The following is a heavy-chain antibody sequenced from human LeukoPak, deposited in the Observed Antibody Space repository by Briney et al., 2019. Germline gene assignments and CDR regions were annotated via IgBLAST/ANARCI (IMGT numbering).Heavy chain of an antibody. CDR3: AKSRMSTIFGVVTY. CDR2: IIPIFGTA. CDR1: GGTFSSYA. Sequence: SVKVSCKASGGTFSSYAISWVRQAPGQGLEWMGGIIPIFGTANYAQKFQGRVTITADESTSTAYMELSSLRAEDTAVYYCAKSRMSTIFGVVTYWGQGTLVTVSS. V-gene: IGHV1-69*13. D-gene: IGHD3-3*01. J-gene: IGHJ4*02.